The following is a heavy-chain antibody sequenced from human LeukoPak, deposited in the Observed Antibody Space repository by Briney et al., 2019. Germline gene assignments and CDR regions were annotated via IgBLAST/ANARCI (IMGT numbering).Heavy chain of an antibody. V-gene: IGHV4-59*11. CDR1: GGSISSHY. CDR3: ARYSSSWYYFDY. J-gene: IGHJ4*02. D-gene: IGHD6-13*01. Sequence: SETLSPTCTVSGGSISSHYWSWIRQPPGKGLEWIGYIYYSGSTNYNPSLKSRVTISVDTSKNQFSLKLSSVTAADTAVYYCARYSSSWYYFDYWGQGTLVTVSS. CDR2: IYYSGST.